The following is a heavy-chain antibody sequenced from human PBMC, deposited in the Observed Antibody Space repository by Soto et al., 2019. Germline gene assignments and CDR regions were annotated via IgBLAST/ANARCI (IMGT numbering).Heavy chain of an antibody. Sequence: GGSLRLSCAASGFTFSSYSMNWVRQAPGKGLEWVSSISSSSSYIYYADSVKGRFTISRDNAKNSLYLQMNSLRAEDTAVYYCARFLRSENYFDYWGQGTLVTVSS. CDR2: ISSSSSYI. CDR1: GFTFSSYS. D-gene: IGHD3-16*01. J-gene: IGHJ4*02. CDR3: ARFLRSENYFDY. V-gene: IGHV3-21*01.